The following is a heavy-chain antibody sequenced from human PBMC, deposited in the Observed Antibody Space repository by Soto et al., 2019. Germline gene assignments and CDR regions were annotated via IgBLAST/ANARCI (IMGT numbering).Heavy chain of an antibody. CDR3: ARAQWLKMHYYYYGMDV. CDR1: GGTFSSYA. J-gene: IGHJ6*02. V-gene: IGHV1-69*13. CDR2: IIPIFGTA. D-gene: IGHD6-19*01. Sequence: VGVSCKASGGTFSSYAISWVRQAPGQGLEWMGGIIPIFGTANYAQKFQGRVTITADESTSTAYMELSSLRSEDTAVYYCARAQWLKMHYYYYGMDVWGQGPTVTVSS.